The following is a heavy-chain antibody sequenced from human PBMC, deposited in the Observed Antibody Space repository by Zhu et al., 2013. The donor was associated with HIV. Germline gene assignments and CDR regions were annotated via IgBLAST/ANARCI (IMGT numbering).Heavy chain of an antibody. CDR2: ISAYNGNI. Sequence: QVQLVQSGAEVKKPGASVKVSCKASGYTFNSYGISWVRQAPGKGLEWMGWISAYNGNINYAQKLQGRVTMTTDTSTSTAYMELSNLRSEDTAVYYCARGRTFGVGRLNWFDPWGQGTLVTVSS. J-gene: IGHJ5*02. CDR3: ARGRTFGVGRLNWFDP. V-gene: IGHV1-18*01. D-gene: IGHD3-3*01. CDR1: GYTFNSYG.